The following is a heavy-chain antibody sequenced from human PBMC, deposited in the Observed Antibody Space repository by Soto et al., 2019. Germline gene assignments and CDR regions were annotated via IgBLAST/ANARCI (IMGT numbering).Heavy chain of an antibody. CDR1: GGSISSGGYY. V-gene: IGHV4-31*03. CDR2: ISHSGST. CDR3: AREYTYGSNFFDC. D-gene: IGHD5-18*01. J-gene: IGHJ4*02. Sequence: SETLSLTCTVSGGSISSGGYYWSWIRQHPGKGLEWIGYISHSGSTYYTPSLKSRVIISADTSKNQFSVNLTSVTAADMAVYYCAREYTYGSNFFDCWGQGALVTVSS.